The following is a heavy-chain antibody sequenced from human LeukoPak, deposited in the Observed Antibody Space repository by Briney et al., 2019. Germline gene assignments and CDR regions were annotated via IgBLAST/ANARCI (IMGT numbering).Heavy chain of an antibody. Sequence: PSETLSLTCTVSGGSISSSSYYWGWIRQPPGKGLEWIGSIYYSGSTYYNPSLKSRVTISVDTSKNQFSLKLSSVTAAGTAVYYCARRYGSGSYPFDYWGQGTLVTVSS. CDR3: ARRYGSGSYPFDY. CDR1: GGSISSSSYY. D-gene: IGHD3-10*01. CDR2: IYYSGST. J-gene: IGHJ4*02. V-gene: IGHV4-39*07.